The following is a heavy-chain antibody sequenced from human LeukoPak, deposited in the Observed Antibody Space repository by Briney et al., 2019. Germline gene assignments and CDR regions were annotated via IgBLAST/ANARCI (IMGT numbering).Heavy chain of an antibody. CDR2: IIPIFGTA. CDR1: GGTFSSYA. Sequence: SVKVSCKASGGTFSSYAISWVRQAPGQGLEWMGGIIPIFGTANYAQKFQGRVTITTDESTSTAYMELSSLRSEDTAVYYCARSTVAGNAGYFQHWGQGTLVTVSS. CDR3: ARSTVAGNAGYFQH. D-gene: IGHD6-19*01. V-gene: IGHV1-69*05. J-gene: IGHJ1*01.